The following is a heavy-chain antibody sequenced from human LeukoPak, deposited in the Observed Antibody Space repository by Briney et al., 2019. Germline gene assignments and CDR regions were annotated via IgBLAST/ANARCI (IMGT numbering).Heavy chain of an antibody. D-gene: IGHD2/OR15-2a*01. CDR1: GFTFSNYW. V-gene: IGHV3-7*01. Sequence: GGSLRLSSAASGFTFSNYWMSWVRQAPGKGLEWVANIKQDGSEKYYVDSVKGRFTISRDNAKNSLYLQMNSLRVEDTAVYYCAREYRGSRYFRGQGTLVTVSS. CDR2: IKQDGSEK. J-gene: IGHJ4*02. CDR3: AREYRGSRYF.